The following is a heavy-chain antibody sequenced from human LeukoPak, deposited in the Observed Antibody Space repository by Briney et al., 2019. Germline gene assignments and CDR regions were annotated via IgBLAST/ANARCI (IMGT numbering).Heavy chain of an antibody. CDR1: GGTFSSYA. Sequence: SVKVSCKASGGTFSSYAISWERQAPGQGLEWMGGIIPIFGTANYAQKFQGRVTITTDESTSTAYMELSSLRSEDTAVYYCARVVDIVVVPAATYNWFDPWGQGTLVTVSS. J-gene: IGHJ5*02. V-gene: IGHV1-69*05. CDR3: ARVVDIVVVPAATYNWFDP. D-gene: IGHD2-2*03. CDR2: IIPIFGTA.